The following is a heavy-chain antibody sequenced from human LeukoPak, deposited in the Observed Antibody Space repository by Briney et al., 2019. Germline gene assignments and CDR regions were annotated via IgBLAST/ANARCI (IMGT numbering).Heavy chain of an antibody. Sequence: GGSLRLSCAASGFTFSTYWMHWVRQAPGKGLVWVSCINSDGSSPSYADSVKGRFTISRDNANNSLYLQMNSLRAEDAAVYYCARDRNYGTKYWGQGTLVTVSS. CDR2: INSDGSSP. CDR3: ARDRNYGTKY. J-gene: IGHJ4*02. V-gene: IGHV3-74*01. D-gene: IGHD3-10*01. CDR1: GFTFSTYW.